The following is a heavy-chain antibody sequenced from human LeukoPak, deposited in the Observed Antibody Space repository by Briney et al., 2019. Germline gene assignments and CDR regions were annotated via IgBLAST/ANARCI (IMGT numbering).Heavy chain of an antibody. D-gene: IGHD3-22*01. CDR2: ISGSGGST. CDR3: ARGYAYYYDSSGYQNFDY. Sequence: GGSLRLSCAASGFTFSSYAMSWVRQAPGKGLEGVSAISGSGGSTYYADSVKGRFTISRDNSKNTLYLQMNSLRAEDTAVYYCARGYAYYYDSSGYQNFDYWGQGTLVTVSS. CDR1: GFTFSSYA. V-gene: IGHV3-23*01. J-gene: IGHJ4*02.